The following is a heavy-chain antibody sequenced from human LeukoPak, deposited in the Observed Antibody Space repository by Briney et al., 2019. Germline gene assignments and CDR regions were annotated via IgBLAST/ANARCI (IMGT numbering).Heavy chain of an antibody. J-gene: IGHJ2*01. CDR2: IYTSGST. Sequence: SETQSLTCTVSGGSISSGSYYWSWIRQPAGKGLEWIGRIYTSGSTNYNPSLKSRVTVSVDTSKNQFSLKLSSVTAADTAVYYRAGERGGYNYWYFDLWGRGTLVTVSS. D-gene: IGHD5-24*01. V-gene: IGHV4-61*02. CDR3: AGERGGYNYWYFDL. CDR1: GGSISSGSYY.